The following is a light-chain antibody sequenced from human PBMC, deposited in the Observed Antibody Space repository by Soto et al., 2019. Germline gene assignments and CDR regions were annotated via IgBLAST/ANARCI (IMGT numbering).Light chain of an antibody. V-gene: IGLV3-1*01. J-gene: IGLJ1*01. Sequence: SYELTQPPSVSVSPGLTASITCSGDKLGDKLAYWYQQKPGQSPVLVMYQDSKRPSGIPERFSGSNSGNTATLTISGTQSMDEADYYCQAWDSSTAVFGTGTKLPS. CDR3: QAWDSSTAV. CDR2: QDS. CDR1: KLGDKL.